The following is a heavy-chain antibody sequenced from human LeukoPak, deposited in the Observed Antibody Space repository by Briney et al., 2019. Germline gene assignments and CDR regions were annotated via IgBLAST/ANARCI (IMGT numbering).Heavy chain of an antibody. D-gene: IGHD5-18*01. CDR2: IYSGGST. Sequence: GGSLRLSCAASGFTFSSNYMSWVRQAPGKGLEWVSVIYSGGSTYYADSVKGRLTISRDNSKNTLYLQMNSLRAEDTAVYYCAREGDSYGYDYWGQGTLVTVSS. J-gene: IGHJ4*02. CDR3: AREGDSYGYDY. CDR1: GFTFSSNY. V-gene: IGHV3-66*01.